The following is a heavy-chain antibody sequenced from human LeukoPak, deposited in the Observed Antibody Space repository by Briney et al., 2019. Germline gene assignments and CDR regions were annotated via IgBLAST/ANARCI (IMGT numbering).Heavy chain of an antibody. J-gene: IGHJ6*03. CDR3: ARQVSDYYYYYIDV. Sequence: PSETLSLTCTVSGGSISSTNYYWDWIRQSPGKGPEWIGSIYYSETTYYNPSLESRVTISIDTSKNQFSLQLSSVTAADTALYFCARQVSDYYYYYIDVCGKGTTVTVSS. CDR1: GGSISSTNYY. V-gene: IGHV4-39*01. CDR2: IYYSETT. D-gene: IGHD5/OR15-5a*01.